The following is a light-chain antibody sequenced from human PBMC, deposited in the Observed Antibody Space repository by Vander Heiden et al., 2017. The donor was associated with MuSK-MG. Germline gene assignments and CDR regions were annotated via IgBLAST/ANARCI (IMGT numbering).Light chain of an antibody. CDR2: RNN. Sequence: QSVLTQPPSASGTPGQRVTISCSGRTSNIGSNTVNWYQHLTGAAPKLLIYRNNQRPSGVPDRFSGSKSGRSASLAISGLQSEDEAHYYCTSWDDSLKGVIFGGGTKLTVL. CDR3: TSWDDSLKGVI. V-gene: IGLV1-44*01. CDR1: TSNIGSNT. J-gene: IGLJ2*01.